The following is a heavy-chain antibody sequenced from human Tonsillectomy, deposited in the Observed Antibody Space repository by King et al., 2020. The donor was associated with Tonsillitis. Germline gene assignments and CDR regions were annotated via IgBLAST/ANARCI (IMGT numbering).Heavy chain of an antibody. D-gene: IGHD3-22*01. CDR2: ISYTGST. CDR1: GAPISSGDYY. CDR3: ARDSPPDGSGYFYYYAMDV. V-gene: IGHV4-31*03. Sequence: QLQESGPGLVKPSQTLSLTCTVSGAPISSGDYYWTWIRQHPGKRLEWIGYISYTGSTYYNPSLKSRVTFSVKTTKNQFSLRLSSVTAADTAVYYCARDSPPDGSGYFYYYAMDVWGQGTTVTVSS. J-gene: IGHJ6*02.